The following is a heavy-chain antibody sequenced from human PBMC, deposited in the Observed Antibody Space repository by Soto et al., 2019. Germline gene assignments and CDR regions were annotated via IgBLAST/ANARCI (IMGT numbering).Heavy chain of an antibody. CDR2: IYPGDSDT. Sequence: GESLKISCKGSGYSFTSYWIGWVRQMPGKGLEWMGIIYPGDSDTRYSPSFQGQVTISADKSISTAYLQWSSLKASDTAMYYCARRSSSTYYYYGMDVWGQGTTVTVSS. CDR3: ARRSSSTYYYYGMDV. V-gene: IGHV5-51*01. J-gene: IGHJ6*02. D-gene: IGHD6-6*01. CDR1: GYSFTSYW.